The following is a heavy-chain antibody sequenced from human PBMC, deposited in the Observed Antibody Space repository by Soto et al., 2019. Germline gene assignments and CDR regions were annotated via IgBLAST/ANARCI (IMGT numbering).Heavy chain of an antibody. CDR1: GFSLSNARLA. CDR2: IFSNDEK. J-gene: IGHJ4*02. D-gene: IGHD5-12*01. Sequence: QVTLKESGPVLVKPTETLTLTCTVSGFSLSNARLAVSWIRQPPGKALEWLAHIFSNDEKSYSTSLKSRLTVTKDTSKSQVVLTMTNMDPMDTATYYCARIPDGDGSEYYIACWGQGTLVTVSS. CDR3: ARIPDGDGSEYYIAC. V-gene: IGHV2-26*02.